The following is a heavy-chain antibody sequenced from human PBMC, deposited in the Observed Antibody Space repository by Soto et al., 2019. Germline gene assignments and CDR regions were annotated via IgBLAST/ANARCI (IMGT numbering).Heavy chain of an antibody. V-gene: IGHV4-31*03. CDR2: IYYSGST. D-gene: IGHD3-10*01. Sequence: QVQLQESGPGLVKPSQTLSLTCTVSGGSISSGGYYWSWIRQHPGKGLEWIGYIYYSGSTYYNPSLKSRVTISVDTSKNQFSLKLSSVTAADTAVYYCARERRITMVRGVGLNWFDPWGQGTLVTVSS. J-gene: IGHJ5*02. CDR3: ARERRITMVRGVGLNWFDP. CDR1: GGSISSGGYY.